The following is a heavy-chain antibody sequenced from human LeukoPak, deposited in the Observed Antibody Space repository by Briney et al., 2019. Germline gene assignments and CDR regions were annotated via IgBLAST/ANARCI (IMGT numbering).Heavy chain of an antibody. D-gene: IGHD2-15*01. J-gene: IGHJ6*03. CDR2: IRYDGSNK. Sequence: PGRSLRLSCAASGLTFSNYNMNWVRQAPGKGLEWVAFIRYDGSNKYYTDSVKGRFTISRDNSKNTLYLQMNSLRAEDTAIYYCAKNGDRGAYCSGGSCYPYYYYNMDVWGKGTTVTISS. CDR1: GLTFSNYN. V-gene: IGHV3-30*02. CDR3: AKNGDRGAYCSGGSCYPYYYYNMDV.